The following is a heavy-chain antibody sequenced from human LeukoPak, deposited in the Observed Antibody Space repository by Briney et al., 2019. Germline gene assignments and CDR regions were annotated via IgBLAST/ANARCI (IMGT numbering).Heavy chain of an antibody. CDR1: GGSISSYY. Sequence: SETLSLTCTVSGGSISSYYWSWIRQPPGKGLEWIGYIYYSGSTNYNPSLKSRVTISVDTSKNQFSLRLSSVTAADTAVYYCATHPNTFYPPLEIWGQGKMFTASP. CDR3: ATHPNTFYPPLEI. V-gene: IGHV4-59*08. D-gene: IGHD2-2*02. CDR2: IYYSGST. J-gene: IGHJ3*02.